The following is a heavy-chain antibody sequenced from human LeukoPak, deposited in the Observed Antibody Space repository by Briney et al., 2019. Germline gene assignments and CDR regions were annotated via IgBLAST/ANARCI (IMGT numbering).Heavy chain of an antibody. CDR1: GLTVSSNY. Sequence: GGSLRLSCAASGLTVSSNYMSWVRQAPGKGLEWVSVIYGGGSTYYADSVKGRFTTSRDNSKNTLYLQMNSLRAEDTAVYYCARDDYYDSSGLDYWGQGTLVTVSS. J-gene: IGHJ4*02. CDR2: IYGGGST. D-gene: IGHD3-22*01. CDR3: ARDDYYDSSGLDY. V-gene: IGHV3-53*01.